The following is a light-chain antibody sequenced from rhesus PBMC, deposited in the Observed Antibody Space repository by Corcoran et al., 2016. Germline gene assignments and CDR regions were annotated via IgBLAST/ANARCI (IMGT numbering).Light chain of an antibody. Sequence: IQMTQSPSSLPASVGDRVTITCRASQGISSSSNWYQQKPGKALMLLIYHANRLESGGPSRFSGSGSGTEFNLTISNLQPDDFATNYCQQYNSLFRAFGQGTKVEIK. J-gene: IGKJ1*01. V-gene: IGKV1-32*01. CDR2: HAN. CDR1: QGISSS. CDR3: QQYNSLFRA.